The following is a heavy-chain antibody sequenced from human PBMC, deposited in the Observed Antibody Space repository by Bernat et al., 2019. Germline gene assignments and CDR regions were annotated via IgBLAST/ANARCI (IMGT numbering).Heavy chain of an antibody. CDR2: INAGNGNT. D-gene: IGHD2-15*01. CDR1: GYTFTSYA. Sequence: QVQLVQSGAEVKKPGASVKVSCKASGYTFTSYAMHWVRQAPGQRLEWMGWINAGNGNTKYAQKLQGRVTMTTDTSTSTAYMELRSLRSDDTAVYYCARDETDIVVVVAATYFDYWGQGTLVTVSS. CDR3: ARDETDIVVVVAATYFDY. V-gene: IGHV1-3*01. J-gene: IGHJ4*02.